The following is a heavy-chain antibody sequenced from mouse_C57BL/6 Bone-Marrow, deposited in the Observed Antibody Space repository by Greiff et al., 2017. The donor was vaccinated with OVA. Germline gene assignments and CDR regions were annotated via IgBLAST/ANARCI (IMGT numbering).Heavy chain of an antibody. CDR3: ASCLLYYFDY. Sequence: VQLQQPGTELVKPGASVKLSCKASGSTFTSSWMHWVKQRPGPGLEWIGNINPSNGGTNYNEKFKSKAPLTVDKSSSTAYMQLSSLSSEDSAAYYCASCLLYYFDYWGQGTTLTVSS. D-gene: IGHD2-10*01. CDR1: GSTFTSSW. J-gene: IGHJ2*01. V-gene: IGHV1-53*01. CDR2: INPSNGGT.